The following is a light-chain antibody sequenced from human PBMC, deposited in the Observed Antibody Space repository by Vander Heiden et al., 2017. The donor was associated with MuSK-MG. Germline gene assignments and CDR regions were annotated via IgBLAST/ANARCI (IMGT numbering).Light chain of an antibody. CDR3: QSYDSSRSGHVV. Sequence: QSVLTQPPSVSGAPGQRVTIPCTGSSSNIGAGYDVHWYQQLPGTAPKLLIYGNSNRPSGVPDRFSGSKSGTSASLAITGLQAEDEADYYCQSYDSSRSGHVVFGGGTKLTVL. CDR2: GNS. V-gene: IGLV1-40*01. CDR1: SSNIGAGYD. J-gene: IGLJ2*01.